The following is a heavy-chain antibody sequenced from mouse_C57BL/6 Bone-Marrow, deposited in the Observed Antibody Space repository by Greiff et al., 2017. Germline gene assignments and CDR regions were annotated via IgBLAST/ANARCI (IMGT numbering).Heavy chain of an antibody. CDR2: IYPGDGDT. V-gene: IGHV1-82*01. J-gene: IGHJ4*01. CDR3: ARWHSNYRDMDY. D-gene: IGHD2-5*01. Sequence: QVQLQQSGPELVKPGASVKISCKASGYAFSSSWMNWVKQRPGKGLEWIGRIYPGDGDTNYNGKFKGKATLTADKSSSTAYMQLSSLTSEDSAVYFCARWHSNYRDMDYWGQGTSVTVSS. CDR1: GYAFSSSW.